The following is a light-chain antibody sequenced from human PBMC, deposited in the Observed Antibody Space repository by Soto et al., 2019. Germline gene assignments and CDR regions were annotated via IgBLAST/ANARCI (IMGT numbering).Light chain of an antibody. J-gene: IGKJ1*01. CDR1: QGISNY. CDR2: AAS. CDR3: QKYNAALWT. V-gene: IGKV1-27*01. Sequence: DIQLTQSPSSLSASVGDRVTITCLASQGISNYVAWYQQKPGKVPKLLIYAASALQLGVPSRFSGSGSGTDCTLTISSLQPEDVATYYCQKYNAALWTFGQGTKVDIK.